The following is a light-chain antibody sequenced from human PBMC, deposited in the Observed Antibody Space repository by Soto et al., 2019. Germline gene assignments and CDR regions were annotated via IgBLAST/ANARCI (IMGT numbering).Light chain of an antibody. CDR1: QSVSSSY. CDR2: GAS. J-gene: IGKJ1*01. Sequence: EVVLTHSPATLSVSPGQSATLSCRASQSVSSSYLAWYQQKPGQAPRLLIYGASSRATGIPDRFSGSGSGTDFTLTISRLEPEDFAVYYCQQYGSSPGTFGQGTKVDIK. CDR3: QQYGSSPGT. V-gene: IGKV3-20*01.